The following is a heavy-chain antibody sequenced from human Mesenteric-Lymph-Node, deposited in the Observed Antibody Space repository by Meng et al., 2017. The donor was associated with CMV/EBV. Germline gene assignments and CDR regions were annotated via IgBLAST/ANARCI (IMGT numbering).Heavy chain of an antibody. D-gene: IGHD2-2*01. V-gene: IGHV1-58*01. Sequence: SVKVSCKASGLTISRSAVQWVRQARGQRLEWIGWIVVDSGYTRYAQKFQERVSITRDMSTTTAYMELSSLRSEDTAVYYCVAGMREYCSGSSCPPHYYYGMDVWGQRTTVTVSS. CDR1: GLTISRSA. J-gene: IGHJ6*02. CDR2: IVVDSGYT. CDR3: VAGMREYCSGSSCPPHYYYGMDV.